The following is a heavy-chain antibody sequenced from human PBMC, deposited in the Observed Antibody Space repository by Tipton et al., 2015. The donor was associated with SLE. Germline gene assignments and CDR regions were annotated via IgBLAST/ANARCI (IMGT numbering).Heavy chain of an antibody. CDR3: ARQNGYSDGGFTYGAAVVGLLDS. Sequence: TLSLTCTVSGGSVSSYYWSWIRQTPGKGLEWIGYVSFNGITNYNPSLESRVSISLDRSRNQISLRLTSVTAADTAVYYCARQNGYSDGGFTYGAAVVGLLDSWGQGTLVTVSS. CDR1: GGSVSSYY. J-gene: IGHJ4*02. CDR2: VSFNGIT. V-gene: IGHV4-59*02. D-gene: IGHD2-15*01.